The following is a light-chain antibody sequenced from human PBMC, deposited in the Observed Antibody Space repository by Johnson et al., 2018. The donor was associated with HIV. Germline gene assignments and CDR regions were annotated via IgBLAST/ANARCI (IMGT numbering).Light chain of an antibody. CDR2: DNN. CDR3: GTWDSSLSVFYV. V-gene: IGLV1-51*01. J-gene: IGLJ1*01. CDR1: SSNIGNNY. Sequence: QSVLTQPPSVSAAPGQKVTISCSGSSSNIGNNYVSWYQQLPGRAPKLLIYDNNKRPSGIPDRFSGSKSGTSATLGITGLQTGDEADYYCGTWDSSLSVFYVFGTGTKVTVL.